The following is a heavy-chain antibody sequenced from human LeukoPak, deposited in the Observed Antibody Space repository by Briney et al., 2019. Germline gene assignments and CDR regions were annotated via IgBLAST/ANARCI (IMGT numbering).Heavy chain of an antibody. CDR3: ARAFGVVIYFDY. J-gene: IGHJ4*02. CDR1: GYSISSGSY. D-gene: IGHD3-3*01. V-gene: IGHV4-38-2*02. CDR2: IHHSGSI. Sequence: SETLSLTCTVSGYSISSGSYWGWIRQPPGKGLEWIGSIHHSGSIYNNPSLKSRVTISVDTSKSQFSLKLSSVTAADTAVYYCARAFGVVIYFDYWGQGTLVTVSS.